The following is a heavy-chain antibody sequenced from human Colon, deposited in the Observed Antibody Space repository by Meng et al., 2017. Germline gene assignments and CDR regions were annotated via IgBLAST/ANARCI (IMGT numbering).Heavy chain of an antibody. CDR3: AKGGGPCSGGTCYCRYWFDP. CDR2: IIPIFGRA. CDR1: GGFFSSYD. Sequence: SVKVSCKASGGFFSSYDISWVRQAPGQGLEGMGWIIPIFGRANYTQKVQGRVTISTDDSTRTVYMELNRMRSEDTDMYYCAKGGGPCSGGTCYCRYWFDPWGQGSLVTVSS. D-gene: IGHD2-15*01. J-gene: IGHJ5*02. V-gene: IGHV1-69*05.